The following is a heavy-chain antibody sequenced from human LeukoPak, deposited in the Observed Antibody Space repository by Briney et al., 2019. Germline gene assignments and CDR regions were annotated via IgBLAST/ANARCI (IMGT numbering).Heavy chain of an antibody. J-gene: IGHJ4*02. D-gene: IGHD3-16*02. CDR2: INHSGST. CDR1: GYSISSGYY. CDR3: ARAEIKLYNQRRYYFDY. V-gene: IGHV4-34*01. Sequence: PSETLSLTCAVSGYSISSGYYWSWIRQPPGKGLKWIGEINHSGSTNYNPSLKSRVTISVDTSKNQFSLKLSSVTAADTAVYYCARAEIKLYNQRRYYFDYWGQGTLVTVSS.